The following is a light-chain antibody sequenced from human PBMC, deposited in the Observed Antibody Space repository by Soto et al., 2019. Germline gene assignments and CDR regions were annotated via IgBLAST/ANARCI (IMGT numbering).Light chain of an antibody. J-gene: IGKJ1*01. Sequence: DIQLTQSPSFLSASVGDRVTITCRASQGISTFLAWYQQKPGKAPKLLIYAASILQSGVPSRFRGSGSGTDFTLTISSLQPEDFASYYCQHRTTFGQGTKVDIK. V-gene: IGKV1-9*01. CDR3: QHRTT. CDR2: AAS. CDR1: QGISTF.